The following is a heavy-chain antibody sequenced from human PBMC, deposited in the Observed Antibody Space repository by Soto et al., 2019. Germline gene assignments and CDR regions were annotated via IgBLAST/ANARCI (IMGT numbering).Heavy chain of an antibody. Sequence: SETLSLTCAVYGGSFSGYHWTWIRQPPGRGLEWIGEITHRGSPNYKSSFKSRVTISIDMSKNQFSLDLRSLTAADTAVYYCSTGNVDSMLEYWGQGTQVTVSS. V-gene: IGHV4-34*01. CDR3: STGNVDSMLEY. D-gene: IGHD3-3*01. J-gene: IGHJ4*02. CDR1: GGSFSGYH. CDR2: ITHRGSP.